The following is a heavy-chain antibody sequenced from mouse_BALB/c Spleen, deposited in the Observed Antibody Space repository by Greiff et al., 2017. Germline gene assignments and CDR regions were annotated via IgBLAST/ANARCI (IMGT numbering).Heavy chain of an antibody. CDR1: GYSITSDYA. CDR2: ISYSGST. J-gene: IGHJ3*01. CDR3: ANYYGYGGWFAY. Sequence: ESGPGLVKPSQSLSLTCTVTGYSITSDYAWNWIRQFPGNKLEWMGYISYSGSTSYNPSLKSRISITRDTSKNQFFLQLNSVTTEDTATYYCANYYGYGGWFAYWGQGTLVTVSA. D-gene: IGHD1-2*01. V-gene: IGHV3-2*02.